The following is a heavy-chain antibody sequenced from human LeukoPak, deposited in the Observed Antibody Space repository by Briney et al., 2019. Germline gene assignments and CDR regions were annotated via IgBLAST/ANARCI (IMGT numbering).Heavy chain of an antibody. Sequence: SETLSLTCAVSGYSISSGYYWGWIRQPPGKGLEWIGSIYHSGSTYYNPSLKSRVTISVDTSKNQFCLKLSSVTAADTAVYYCARHSPQLQYFDYWGQGTLVTVSS. J-gene: IGHJ4*02. CDR3: ARHSPQLQYFDY. CDR1: GYSISSGYY. V-gene: IGHV4-38-2*01. D-gene: IGHD2-2*01. CDR2: IYHSGST.